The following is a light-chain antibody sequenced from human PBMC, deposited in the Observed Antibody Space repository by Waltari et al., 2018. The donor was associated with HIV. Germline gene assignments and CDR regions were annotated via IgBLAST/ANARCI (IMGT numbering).Light chain of an antibody. V-gene: IGLV2-23*02. J-gene: IGLJ3*02. Sequence: QSALTQPASVSGSPGQSITISCTGSSSDVGSYKLVSWYQQHPGKAPKLMIYEVINRPSGVSNRFSGSKSGTTASLTISGLQAEDEADYYCCSYAGSSNWVFGGGTKLTVL. CDR1: SSDVGSYKL. CDR2: EVI. CDR3: CSYAGSSNWV.